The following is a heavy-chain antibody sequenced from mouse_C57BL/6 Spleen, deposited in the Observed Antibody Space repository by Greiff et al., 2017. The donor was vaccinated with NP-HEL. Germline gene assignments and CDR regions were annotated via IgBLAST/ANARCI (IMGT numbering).Heavy chain of an antibody. J-gene: IGHJ3*01. CDR1: GFTFSDYG. CDR3: APLTEAY. CDR2: ISSGSSSI. V-gene: IGHV5-17*01. Sequence: EVKLVESGGGLVKPGGSLKLSCAASGFTFSDYGMHWVRQAPEKGLEWVAYISSGSSSIYYADTVKGRFTISRDNAKNTLFLQMTSLRSEDTAMYYCAPLTEAYWGQGTLVTVSA. D-gene: IGHD4-1*01.